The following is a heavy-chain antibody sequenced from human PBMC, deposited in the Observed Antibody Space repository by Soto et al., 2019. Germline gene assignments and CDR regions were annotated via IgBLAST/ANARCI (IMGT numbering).Heavy chain of an antibody. J-gene: IGHJ3*01. V-gene: IGHV3-72*01. D-gene: IGHD3-3*01. Sequence: EVQVVESGGGLVQPGGSLRLSCAVSGLTFSDYYFDWVRQSPGKGLEWVGRSKNKVNGYTMEYAASVKGRFTISRDDSKNSVFLQMSSLRTEDTAVYYCVIVGRTSWGHGTTVTVPS. CDR3: VIVGRTS. CDR1: GLTFSDYY. CDR2: SKNKVNGYTM.